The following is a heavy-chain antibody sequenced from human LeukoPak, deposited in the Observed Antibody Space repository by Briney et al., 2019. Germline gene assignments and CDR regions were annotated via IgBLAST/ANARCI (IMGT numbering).Heavy chain of an antibody. D-gene: IGHD3-3*01. Sequence: ASVKVSCKASGYTFTGYYMHWVRQAPGQGLEWMGWINPNSGGTNYAQKFQGRVTMTRDTSISTAYMELSRLRSDDTAVYYCARGEHDYGVWSGYLIDYWGQGTLVTVAS. J-gene: IGHJ4*02. CDR3: ARGEHDYGVWSGYLIDY. CDR2: INPNSGGT. CDR1: GYTFTGYY. V-gene: IGHV1-2*02.